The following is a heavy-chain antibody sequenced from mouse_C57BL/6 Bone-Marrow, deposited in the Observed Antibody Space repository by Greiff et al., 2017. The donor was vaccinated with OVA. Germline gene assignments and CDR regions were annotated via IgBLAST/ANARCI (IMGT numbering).Heavy chain of an antibody. V-gene: IGHV1-69*01. J-gene: IGHJ3*01. Sequence: QVQLQQPGAELVMPGASVKLSCKASGYTFTSYWMHWVKQRPGQGLEWIGEIDPSDSYTNYNQQFKGKSPLPVDKSSSTAYMQLSSLTSEDSAVYYCARSANWVGAYWGQGTLVTVSA. CDR1: GYTFTSYW. D-gene: IGHD4-1*01. CDR2: IDPSDSYT. CDR3: ARSANWVGAY.